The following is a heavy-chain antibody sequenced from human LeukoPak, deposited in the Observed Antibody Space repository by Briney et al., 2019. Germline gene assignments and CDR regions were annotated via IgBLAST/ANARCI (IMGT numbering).Heavy chain of an antibody. J-gene: IGHJ3*02. Sequence: SETLSLTCTVSGGSISSGSYYWSWIRQPAGKGLEWIGRIYTSGSTNYNPSLKSRVTISVDTSKNQFSLKLSSVTAADTAVCYCATYGDSGYGYDAFDIWGQGTMVTVSS. CDR1: GGSISSGSYY. CDR2: IYTSGST. D-gene: IGHD5-12*01. CDR3: ATYGDSGYGYDAFDI. V-gene: IGHV4-61*02.